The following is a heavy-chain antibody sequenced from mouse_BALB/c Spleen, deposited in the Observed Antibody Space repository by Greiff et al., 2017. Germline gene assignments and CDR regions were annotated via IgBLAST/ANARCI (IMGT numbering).Heavy chain of an antibody. CDR1: GFTFSSYA. D-gene: IGHD2-1*01. V-gene: IGHV5-9-4*01. Sequence: EVQVVESGGGLVKPGGSLKLSCAASGFTFSSYAMSWVRQSPEKRLEWVAEISSGGSYTYYPDTVTGRFTISRDNAKNTLYLEMSSLRSEDTAMYYCARDRGNYDYAMDYWGQGTSVTVSS. J-gene: IGHJ4*01. CDR2: ISSGGSYT. CDR3: ARDRGNYDYAMDY.